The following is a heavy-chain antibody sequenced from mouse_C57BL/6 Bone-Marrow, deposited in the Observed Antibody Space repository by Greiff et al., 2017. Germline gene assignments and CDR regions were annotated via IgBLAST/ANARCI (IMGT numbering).Heavy chain of an antibody. CDR2: IYPRSGNT. Sequence: VQLVESGAELARPGASVKLSCKASGYTFTSYGISWVKQRTGQGLEWIGEIYPRSGNTYYNEKFKGKATLTADKSSSTAYMELRSLTSEDSAVYFCASAQATCMDYWGQGTSVTVSS. CDR3: ASAQATCMDY. D-gene: IGHD3-2*02. CDR1: GYTFTSYG. V-gene: IGHV1-81*01. J-gene: IGHJ4*01.